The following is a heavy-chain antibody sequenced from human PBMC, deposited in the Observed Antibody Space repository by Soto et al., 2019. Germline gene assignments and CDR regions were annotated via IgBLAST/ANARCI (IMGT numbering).Heavy chain of an antibody. J-gene: IGHJ6*02. CDR2: INHSGST. CDR3: ARGSYDFWSGYEAGYYYYYGMDV. V-gene: IGHV4-34*01. CDR1: GGSFSGYY. Sequence: SETLSLTCAVYGGSFSGYYWSWIRQPPGKXLAWIGEINHSGSTNYDPSLKSRVTISVDTSKNQFSLKLSSVTAADTAVYYGARGSYDFWSGYEAGYYYYYGMDVWVQEAKETVSS. D-gene: IGHD3-3*01.